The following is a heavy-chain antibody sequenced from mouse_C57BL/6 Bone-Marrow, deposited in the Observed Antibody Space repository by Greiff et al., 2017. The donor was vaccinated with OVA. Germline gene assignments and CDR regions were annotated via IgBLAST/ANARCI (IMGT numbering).Heavy chain of an antibody. CDR1: GFTFSDYY. CDR2: INYDGSST. V-gene: IGHV5-16*01. Sequence: EVHLVESEGGLVQPGSSMKLSCTASGFTFSDYYMAWVRQVPEKGLEWVANINYDGSSTYYLASLKSRFIISRDNAKNILYLQMSSLKSEDTAAYYCAREAKLGTGFAYGGQGTLVTVSA. D-gene: IGHD4-1*01. CDR3: AREAKLGTGFAY. J-gene: IGHJ3*01.